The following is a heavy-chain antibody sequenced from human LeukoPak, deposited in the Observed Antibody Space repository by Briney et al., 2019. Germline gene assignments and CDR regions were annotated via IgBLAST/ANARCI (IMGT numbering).Heavy chain of an antibody. J-gene: IGHJ4*02. V-gene: IGHV3-15*01. CDR2: IKSKTDGGTT. Sequence: GGSLRLSCAASGLTFRNAWMSWVRQAPVKGLEWVGYIKSKTDGGTTDYAAPLKGRFTISRDDSKNTLYLVTNSLRTEDTAVYYCTSGLWGGFDYWGQGTLVTVSS. CDR1: GLTFRNAW. CDR3: TSGLWGGFDY. D-gene: IGHD3-16*01.